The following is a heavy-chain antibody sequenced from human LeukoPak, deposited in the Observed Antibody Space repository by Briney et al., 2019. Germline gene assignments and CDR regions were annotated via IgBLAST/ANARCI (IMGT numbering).Heavy chain of an antibody. V-gene: IGHV2-5*02. CDR2: IYWDDDK. J-gene: IGHJ4*02. CDR3: AHSRTVAGTRDFDY. CDR1: GLSLSTSGAG. Sequence: SGPTLRNPTPALTLTFTFSGLSLSTSGAGMGWIRQPPVKALEWLALIYWDDDKRYSPSLKSRLTITKDTSKNQVVITMTNMDPVDTATYYCAHSRTVAGTRDFDYWGQGTLVTVSS. D-gene: IGHD6-19*01.